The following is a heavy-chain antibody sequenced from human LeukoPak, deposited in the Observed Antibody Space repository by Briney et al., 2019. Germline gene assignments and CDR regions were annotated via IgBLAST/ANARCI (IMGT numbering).Heavy chain of an antibody. CDR3: ARFGVYCSSTSCWVDY. D-gene: IGHD2-2*01. Sequence: GESLKISCKGPAFSFTSYLIGWVRQMPGKGLEWMGIIYPGDSDTRYSPSFQGQVTISAAKSISTAYLQWSSLKASDTAMYYCARFGVYCSSTSCWVDYWGQGTLVTVSS. J-gene: IGHJ4*02. V-gene: IGHV5-51*01. CDR1: AFSFTSYL. CDR2: IYPGDSDT.